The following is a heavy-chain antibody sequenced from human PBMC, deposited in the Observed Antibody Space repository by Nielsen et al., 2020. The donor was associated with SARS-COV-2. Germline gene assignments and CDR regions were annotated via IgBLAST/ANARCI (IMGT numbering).Heavy chain of an antibody. Sequence: SETLSLTCAVYGGSFSGYYWSWIRQPPGKGLEWIGYIYYSGSTNYNPSLKSRVTISVDTSKNQFSLKLSSVTAADTAVYYCARDRGHYYGSGSYPDWFDPWGQGTLVTVSS. D-gene: IGHD3-10*01. CDR2: IYYSGST. CDR1: GGSFSGYY. CDR3: ARDRGHYYGSGSYPDWFDP. V-gene: IGHV4-59*01. J-gene: IGHJ5*02.